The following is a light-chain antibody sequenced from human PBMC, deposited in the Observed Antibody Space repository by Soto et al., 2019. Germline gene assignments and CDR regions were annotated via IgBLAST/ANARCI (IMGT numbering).Light chain of an antibody. CDR1: QSVSSN. CDR3: QQYNNWPTWT. Sequence: EIVMTQSPATLSVSPGERATLSCRASQSVSSNLAWYQQKPGQAPRLLIYGASTRATGIPVRFSGSGSGTEFTLTISSLQSEDFAVYYCQQYNNWPTWTFGQGTTVEIK. J-gene: IGKJ1*01. CDR2: GAS. V-gene: IGKV3-15*01.